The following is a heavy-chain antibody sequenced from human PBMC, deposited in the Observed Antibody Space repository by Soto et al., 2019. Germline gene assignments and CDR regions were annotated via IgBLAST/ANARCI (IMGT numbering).Heavy chain of an antibody. CDR3: VRDYYDTSGYPNTFDM. CDR2: IGSRTSDI. D-gene: IGHD3-22*01. J-gene: IGHJ3*02. V-gene: IGHV3-21*01. Sequence: GGSLRLSCAASGFTLSRHTMNWVRQAPGKGLEWVSFIGSRTSDIYYADSVKGRFTISRDNAKNSPYLDLTRLRAEDTAVYFCVRDYYDTSGYPNTFDMWGQGTMVTVSS. CDR1: GFTLSRHT.